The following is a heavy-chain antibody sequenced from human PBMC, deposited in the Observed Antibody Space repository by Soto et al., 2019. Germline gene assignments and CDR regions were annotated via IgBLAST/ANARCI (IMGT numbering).Heavy chain of an antibody. CDR1: GFTFSSYS. CDR3: AKDLPYGGGDCYASYLDY. D-gene: IGHD2-21*02. J-gene: IGHJ4*03. CDR2: ISRSGGST. Sequence: ESLKISCASSGFTFSSYSMRWVLHAPGKGLEWVSAISRSGGSTYYADSVKGRFTISRDKSKNTLYLQTIILRAEETAVYYRAKDLPYGGGDCYASYLDYGGKGALVTASS. V-gene: IGHV3-23*01.